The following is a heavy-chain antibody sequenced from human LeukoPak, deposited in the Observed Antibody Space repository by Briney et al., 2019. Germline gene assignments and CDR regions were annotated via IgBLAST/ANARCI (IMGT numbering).Heavy chain of an antibody. Sequence: PSETLSLTCTVSGGSISSYYWSWIRQPPGKGLEWIGYIYYSGSTNYNPSLKSRVTISVDTSKNQFSLKLSSVTAADTAVYYCAYYDFWSGYYSYWGQGTLVTVSS. CDR2: IYYSGST. J-gene: IGHJ4*02. CDR3: AYYDFWSGYYSY. V-gene: IGHV4-59*08. CDR1: GGSISSYY. D-gene: IGHD3-3*01.